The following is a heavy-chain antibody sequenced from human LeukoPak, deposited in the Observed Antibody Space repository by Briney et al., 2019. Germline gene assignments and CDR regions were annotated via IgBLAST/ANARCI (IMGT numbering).Heavy chain of an antibody. V-gene: IGHV3-7*04. CDR1: GFTFSTYW. J-gene: IGHJ4*02. Sequence: GGSLRLSCAASGFTFSTYWMSWVRQAPGKGLEWVANIRQDGREKYYVDSVKGRFTISRDNAKNSLNPQMNTLRAEDTAVYYCARAHTGRDSRYFEWLFWGQGTLVTVSS. CDR2: IRQDGREK. D-gene: IGHD3-9*01. CDR3: ARAHTGRDSRYFEWLF.